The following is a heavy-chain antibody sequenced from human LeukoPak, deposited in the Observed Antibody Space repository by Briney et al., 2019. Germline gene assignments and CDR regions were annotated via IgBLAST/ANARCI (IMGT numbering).Heavy chain of an antibody. J-gene: IGHJ6*03. CDR1: GGTFSRYA. CDR3: ARVSTGVAQLVPDYYYMDV. CDR2: TFLIFGTA. Sequence: ASVTVSCKASGGTFSRYAISWVRQAPGQGLEWMGGTFLIFGTANYAQKFQGRVTITTDESTSTAYMELSSLRSEDTAVYYCARVSTGVAQLVPDYYYMDVWGKGTTVTVSS. D-gene: IGHD6-6*01. V-gene: IGHV1-69*05.